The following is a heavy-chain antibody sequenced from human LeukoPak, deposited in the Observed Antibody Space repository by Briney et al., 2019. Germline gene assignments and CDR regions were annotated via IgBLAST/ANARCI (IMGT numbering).Heavy chain of an antibody. V-gene: IGHV3-48*03. CDR1: GFPFSSYE. Sequence: PGGSLRLSCAVSGFPFSSYEMNWVRQAPGKGLEWVSLISSSGSTIYYADSVKGRFTISRDNAKNSLYLQMNSLRAEDTALYYCARDRYDSSVGGMDVWGQGTTVTVSS. J-gene: IGHJ6*02. D-gene: IGHD6-6*01. CDR2: ISSSGSTI. CDR3: ARDRYDSSVGGMDV.